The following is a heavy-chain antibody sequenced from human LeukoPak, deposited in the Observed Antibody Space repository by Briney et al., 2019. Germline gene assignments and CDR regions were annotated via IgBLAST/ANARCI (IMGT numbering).Heavy chain of an antibody. J-gene: IGHJ4*02. D-gene: IGHD3-3*01. CDR2: ISSSGSTI. V-gene: IGHV3-11*04. Sequence: GGSLRLSCAASGFTFSDYYMSWIRQAPGKGLEWASYISSSGSTIYYADSVKGRFTISRDNAKNSLYLQMNSLRAEDTAVYYCARDQGDFWSGYSYFDYWGQGTLVTVFS. CDR1: GFTFSDYY. CDR3: ARDQGDFWSGYSYFDY.